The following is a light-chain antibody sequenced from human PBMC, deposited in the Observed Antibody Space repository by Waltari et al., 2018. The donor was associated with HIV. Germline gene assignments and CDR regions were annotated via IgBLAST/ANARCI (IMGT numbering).Light chain of an antibody. CDR1: NSDIGTYDY. CDR2: EVT. V-gene: IGLV2-8*01. CDR3: SSFANRDGFYVL. Sequence: QSALTQPPSASGSPGQSVTLSCPGTNSDIGTYDYVSLYQQHPGKAPKLVISEVTKRPSGVSDRFSGSKSGNTAFLTVSGLQAEDEADYYCSSFANRDGFYVLFGGGTRLTVL. J-gene: IGLJ2*01.